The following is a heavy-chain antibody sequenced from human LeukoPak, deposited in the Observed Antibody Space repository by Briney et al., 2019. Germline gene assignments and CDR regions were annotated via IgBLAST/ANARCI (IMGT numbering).Heavy chain of an antibody. J-gene: IGHJ4*02. D-gene: IGHD4-17*01. CDR3: ARAREYGDYFDY. V-gene: IGHV4-4*07. Sequence: SETLSLTCTVSVSGDSIGNYYWSWIRQPAGKGLEWIGRIFTSGTTNYNPSLKSRVTMSVDTSKNQFSLKVSSVTAADTAVYYCARAREYGDYFDYWGQGTLVTVSS. CDR2: IFTSGTT. CDR1: GDSIGNYY.